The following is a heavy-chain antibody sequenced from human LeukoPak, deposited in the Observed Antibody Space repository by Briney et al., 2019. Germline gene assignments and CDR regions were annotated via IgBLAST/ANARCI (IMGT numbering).Heavy chain of an antibody. J-gene: IGHJ4*02. CDR1: GGSISSGGYS. D-gene: IGHD6-13*01. V-gene: IGHV4-61*08. CDR3: ASSSSWYGLDY. CDR2: IYYSGST. Sequence: PSQTLSLTCAVSGGSISSGGYSWSWIRQPPGKGLEWIGYIYYSGSTNYNPSLKSRVTISVDTSKNQFSLKLSSVTAADTAVYYCASSSSWYGLDYWGQGTLVTVSS.